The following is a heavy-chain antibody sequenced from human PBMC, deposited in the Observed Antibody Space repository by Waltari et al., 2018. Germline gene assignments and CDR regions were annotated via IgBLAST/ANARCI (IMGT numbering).Heavy chain of an antibody. V-gene: IGHV4-31*03. D-gene: IGHD2-15*01. CDR1: VVSISICGSY. CDR3: AREAVVVVAALGGFDP. CDR2: IYHSGST. Sequence: QVQLQESGPGLVKPSQTLSLTCTVSVVSISICGSYWSWIRPHPGKGLEWIGYIYHSGSTYYNPSLKSRVTISVDRSKNQFSLKLSSVTAADTAVYYCAREAVVVVAALGGFDPWGQGTLVTVSS. J-gene: IGHJ5*02.